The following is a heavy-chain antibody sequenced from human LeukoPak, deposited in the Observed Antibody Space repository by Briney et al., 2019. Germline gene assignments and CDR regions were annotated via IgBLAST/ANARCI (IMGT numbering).Heavy chain of an antibody. D-gene: IGHD5-24*01. Sequence: GGSLRLCCAASGFPFSNFAMNWVRQAPGKGLEWVSVITGSAGSTYYADSVKGRFTISRDNSKNTLYLQMDSLRAEDTAVYFCAKGAGYNAVRCVDYWGQGTLVTVSS. CDR2: ITGSAGST. CDR3: AKGAGYNAVRCVDY. V-gene: IGHV3-23*01. CDR1: GFPFSNFA. J-gene: IGHJ4*02.